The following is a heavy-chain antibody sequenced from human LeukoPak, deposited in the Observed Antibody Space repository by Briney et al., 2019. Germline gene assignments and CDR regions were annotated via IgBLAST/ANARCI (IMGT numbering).Heavy chain of an antibody. CDR2: ISGSGGST. CDR3: AKASPYYDFWSGYPYYFDY. CDR1: GFTFSSYA. J-gene: IGHJ4*02. Sequence: GGSLRLSCAASGFTFSSYAMSWVRQAPGKGLEGVSAISGSGGSTYYADSVKGRFTISRDNSKNTLYLQMNSLRAEDTAVYYCAKASPYYDFWSGYPYYFDYWGQGTLVTVSS. V-gene: IGHV3-23*01. D-gene: IGHD3-3*01.